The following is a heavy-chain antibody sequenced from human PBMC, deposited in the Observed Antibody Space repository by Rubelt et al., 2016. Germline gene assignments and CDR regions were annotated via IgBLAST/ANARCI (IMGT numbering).Heavy chain of an antibody. CDR2: INPSGGST. D-gene: IGHD5-24*01. CDR3: ARTKTVEMATIPLAY. CDR1: GYTFTSYY. V-gene: IGHV1-46*01. J-gene: IGHJ4*02. Sequence: QVQLVQSGAEVKKPGASVKVSCKASGYTFTSYYMHWVRQAPGQGLEWMGIINPSGGSTSYQRRFQGRVTMAKDTSTRTGYMELSSLGSEDTAVYYCARTKTVEMATIPLAYWGQGTLVTVSS.